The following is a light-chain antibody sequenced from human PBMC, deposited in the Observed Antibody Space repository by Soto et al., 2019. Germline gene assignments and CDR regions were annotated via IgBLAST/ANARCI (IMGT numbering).Light chain of an antibody. J-gene: IGLJ1*01. Sequence: QSALTQPASVSGSPGESIAISCTGTSSDVGGYNYVSWYQQHPGKAPKDMIYEVINRPAGVSNRFSGSKSGNTASLSISGLQAEDEADYYCTSYTSSTTLVFGSGTKFTVL. CDR3: TSYTSSTTLV. CDR2: EVI. V-gene: IGLV2-14*01. CDR1: SSDVGGYNY.